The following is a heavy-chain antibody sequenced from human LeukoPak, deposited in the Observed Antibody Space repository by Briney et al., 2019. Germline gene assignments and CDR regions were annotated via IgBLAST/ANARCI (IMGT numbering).Heavy chain of an antibody. CDR1: GGSISSYY. V-gene: IGHV4-4*07. Sequence: SETLSLTCTVSGGSISSYYWSWIRQPAGKGLEWIGRIYTSGSTNYNPSPKSRVTMSVDTSKNQFSLKLSSVTAADTAVYYCARDRSSSSWYDYYYYYMDVWGKGTTVTVSS. CDR3: ARDRSSSSWYDYYYYYMDV. CDR2: IYTSGST. J-gene: IGHJ6*03. D-gene: IGHD6-13*01.